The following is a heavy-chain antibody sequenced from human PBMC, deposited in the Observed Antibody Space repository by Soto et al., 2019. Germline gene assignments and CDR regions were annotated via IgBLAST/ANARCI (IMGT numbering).Heavy chain of an antibody. J-gene: IGHJ4*02. CDR3: ASPRDGDYVFEY. CDR2: IYYSGST. CDR1: GGSISSGDYY. D-gene: IGHD4-17*01. V-gene: IGHV4-30-4*01. Sequence: QVQLQESGPGLVKPSQTLSLTCTVSGGSISSGDYYWSWIRQPPGKGLEWIGYIYYSGSTYYNPALKSRVTISVDTSKNQFSLKLSAVTAADKAVYYCASPRDGDYVFEYWGQGTLVTVS.